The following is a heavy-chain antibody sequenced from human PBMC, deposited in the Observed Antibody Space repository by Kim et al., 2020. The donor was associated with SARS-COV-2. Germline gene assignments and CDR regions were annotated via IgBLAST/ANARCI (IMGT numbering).Heavy chain of an antibody. J-gene: IGHJ4*02. D-gene: IGHD4-17*01. CDR1: GFTVSSNY. CDR3: AKASYGDYVDLGY. V-gene: IGHV3-66*01. Sequence: GGSLRLSCAASGFTVSSNYMSWVRQAPGKGLEWVSGIYSGDSTYYADSVKGRFTMSRDNSKNTLYLQMNSLRAEDTAVYYCAKASYGDYVDLGYWGQGTLVTVSS. CDR2: IYSGDST.